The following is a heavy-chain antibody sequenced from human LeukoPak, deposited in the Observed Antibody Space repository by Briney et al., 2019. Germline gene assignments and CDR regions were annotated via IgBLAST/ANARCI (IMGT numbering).Heavy chain of an antibody. Sequence: PSKTLSLTCTVSGGSISSYYWSWIRQPAGKGLEYIGRIFTSGSANYNPSLKSRVTMSVDTSKNQFSLKLSSVTAADTAVYYCARGEYCSGGSCSSIWFDPWGQGTLVTVSS. CDR1: GGSISSYY. V-gene: IGHV4-4*07. J-gene: IGHJ5*02. CDR3: ARGEYCSGGSCSSIWFDP. D-gene: IGHD2-15*01. CDR2: IFTSGSA.